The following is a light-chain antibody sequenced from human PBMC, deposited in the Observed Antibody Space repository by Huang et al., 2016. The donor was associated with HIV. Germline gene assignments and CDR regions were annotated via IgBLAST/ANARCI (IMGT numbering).Light chain of an antibody. CDR3: QQSYSSLLYT. V-gene: IGKV1-39*01. CDR2: AAS. CDR1: QSISNS. Sequence: DIQMTQSPSSLSASVGDRVTITCRASQSISNSLNWYQQKPGKAPELLIYAASQLQTGVPSRFSGSGSGTDFTLTISSLQPEDFASYFCQQSYSSLLYTFGQGTKLEIK. J-gene: IGKJ2*01.